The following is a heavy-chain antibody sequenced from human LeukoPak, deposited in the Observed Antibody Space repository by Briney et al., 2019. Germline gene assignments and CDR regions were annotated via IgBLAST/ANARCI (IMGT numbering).Heavy chain of an antibody. CDR3: AAGPPAVAVAGTNMGLGY. CDR1: GFTFSSYW. Sequence: GGSLRLSCAASGFTFSSYWMHWVRQAPGKGLVWVSRINSDGSSTSHADSVKGRFTISRDNAKNTLYLQMNSLRAEDTAVYYCAAGPPAVAVAGTNMGLGYWGQGTLVTVSS. J-gene: IGHJ4*02. D-gene: IGHD6-19*01. CDR2: INSDGSST. V-gene: IGHV3-74*01.